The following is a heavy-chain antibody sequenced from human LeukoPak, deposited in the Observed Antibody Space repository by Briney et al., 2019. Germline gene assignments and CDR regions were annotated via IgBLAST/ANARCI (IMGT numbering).Heavy chain of an antibody. CDR1: GYTFTSYA. CDR2: ITPSGGS. J-gene: IGHJ4*02. CDR3: ARDRYGDGFAHLDY. V-gene: IGHV1-2*02. Sequence: ASVKVSCKASGYTFTSYAIHWVRQAPGQGLEWMGWITPSGGSNYPQKFQGRVAITWDTSITTAYMDLSRLTSDDTAVYYCARDRYGDGFAHLDYWGQGALVTVSS. D-gene: IGHD5-24*01.